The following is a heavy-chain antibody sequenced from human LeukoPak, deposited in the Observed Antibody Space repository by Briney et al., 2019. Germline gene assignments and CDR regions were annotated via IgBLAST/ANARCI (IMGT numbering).Heavy chain of an antibody. Sequence: SETLSLTCTVSGGSISSYYWSWLRQPAGKGLEWIGRIYTSGSTNYNPPLKSRVTMSVDTSKNQFSLKLSSVTAADTAVYYCVREAVADVHDAFDIWGQGTMVTVSS. V-gene: IGHV4-4*07. CDR1: GGSISSYY. D-gene: IGHD6-19*01. CDR2: IYTSGST. J-gene: IGHJ3*02. CDR3: VREAVADVHDAFDI.